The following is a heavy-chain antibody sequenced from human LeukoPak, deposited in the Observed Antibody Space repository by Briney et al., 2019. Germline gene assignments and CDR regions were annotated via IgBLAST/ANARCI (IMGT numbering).Heavy chain of an antibody. D-gene: IGHD4-23*01. Sequence: SETLSLTCSVSGDSISNFYWSWIRQPPGKGLEWIGYIDYSGSTSYNPSLKSRVTISIDTSKNQFSLRLNSVTAADTAVYYCARARLRWYLYMDVWGKGTTVTVSS. J-gene: IGHJ6*03. CDR1: GDSISNFY. CDR2: IDYSGST. V-gene: IGHV4-59*12. CDR3: ARARLRWYLYMDV.